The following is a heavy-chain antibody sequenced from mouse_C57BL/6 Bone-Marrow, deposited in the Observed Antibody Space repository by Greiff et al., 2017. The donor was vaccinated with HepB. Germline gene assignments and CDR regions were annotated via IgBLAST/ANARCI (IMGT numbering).Heavy chain of an antibody. CDR3: AREDYWYFDV. CDR2: IYPRSGNT. Sequence: VQLQESGAELARPGASVKLSCKASGYTFTSYGISWVKQRTGQGLEWIGEIYPRSGNTYYNEKFKGKATLTADKSSSTAYMELRSLTSEDSAVYFCAREDYWYFDVWGTGTTVTVSS. CDR1: GYTFTSYG. V-gene: IGHV1-81*01. J-gene: IGHJ1*03.